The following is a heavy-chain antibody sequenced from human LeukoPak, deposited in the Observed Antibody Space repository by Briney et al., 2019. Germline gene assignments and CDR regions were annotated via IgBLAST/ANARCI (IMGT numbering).Heavy chain of an antibody. V-gene: IGHV4-39*07. D-gene: IGHD1-26*01. CDR2: IYYSGST. Sequence: PSETLSLTCTVSGGSISSSSYYWGWLRQPPGKGLEWIGSIYYSGSTYYNPSLKSRVTISVDTSKNQFSLKLSSVTAADTAVYYCARLSGAWELLDSLDRIDYWGQGTLVTVSS. CDR1: GGSISSSSYY. CDR3: ARLSGAWELLDSLDRIDY. J-gene: IGHJ4*02.